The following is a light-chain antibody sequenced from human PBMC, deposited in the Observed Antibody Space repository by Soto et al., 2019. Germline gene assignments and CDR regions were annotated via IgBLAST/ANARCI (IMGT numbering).Light chain of an antibody. CDR3: QQYNSYSQT. CDR2: KAS. J-gene: IGKJ1*01. CDR1: QSISSW. V-gene: IGKV1-5*03. Sequence: EIQMAQSPSTLSASVRDRVTVTCRASQSISSWLAWYQQKPGKAPKLLIYKASSLESGVPSRFSGSGSGTEFTLTICSLQPDDFATYYCQQYNSYSQTFGQGTKVDIK.